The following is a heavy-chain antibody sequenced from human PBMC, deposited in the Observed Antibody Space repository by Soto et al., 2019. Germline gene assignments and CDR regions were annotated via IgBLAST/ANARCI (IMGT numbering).Heavy chain of an antibody. Sequence: QVQLVESGGGVVQPGRSLRLSCAASGFTFSSYGMHWVRQAPCKGLEWVAVIWYDGSNKYYADSVKGRFTISRDNSKNTLYLQMNSLRAEDTAVYYCARVAARTYYYGMDVWGQGTTVTVSS. D-gene: IGHD6-6*01. V-gene: IGHV3-33*01. CDR2: IWYDGSNK. J-gene: IGHJ6*02. CDR1: GFTFSSYG. CDR3: ARVAARTYYYGMDV.